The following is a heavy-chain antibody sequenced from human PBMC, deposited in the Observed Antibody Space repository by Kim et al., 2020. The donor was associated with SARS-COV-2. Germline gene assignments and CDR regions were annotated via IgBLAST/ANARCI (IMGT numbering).Heavy chain of an antibody. CDR3: AREGGH. Sequence: ASVKVSCKASGFTFTFYSMHWVRQAPGQGLEWMGMINRSGGGTNYAQKFQGRVTMTGDTSTNTVYMELSSLRSDDTDVYYCAREGGHWGQGPLFTVSS. CDR2: INRSGGGT. D-gene: IGHD3-16*01. J-gene: IGHJ4*02. CDR1: GFTFTFYS. V-gene: IGHV1-46*01.